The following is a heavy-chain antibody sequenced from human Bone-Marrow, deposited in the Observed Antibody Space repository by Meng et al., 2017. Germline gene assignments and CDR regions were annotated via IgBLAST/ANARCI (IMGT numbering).Heavy chain of an antibody. CDR2: INWNGGST. CDR1: GFTFDDYG. J-gene: IGHJ4*02. D-gene: IGHD6-13*01. V-gene: IGHV3-20*04. Sequence: LSLTCAASGFTFDDYGMSWVRQAPGKGLEWVSGINWNGGSTGYADSVKGRFTISRDNAKNSLYLQMNSLRAEDTALYYCARVANSNAEPTYDYWGQGTLVTVSS. CDR3: ARVANSNAEPTYDY.